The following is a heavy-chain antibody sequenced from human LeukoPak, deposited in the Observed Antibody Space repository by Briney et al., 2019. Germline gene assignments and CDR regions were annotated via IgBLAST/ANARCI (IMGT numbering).Heavy chain of an antibody. Sequence: GGSLRLSCAASGFTFSSYWMGWVRQAPGKGLEWVANIKQDGSEKYYVDSVKGRFTISRDNAKNSLYLQMNSLRAEDTAVYYCTRDFSDYYGSESYDYWGQGTLVTVSS. D-gene: IGHD3-10*01. CDR3: TRDFSDYYGSESYDY. J-gene: IGHJ4*02. CDR1: GFTFSSYW. CDR2: IKQDGSEK. V-gene: IGHV3-7*01.